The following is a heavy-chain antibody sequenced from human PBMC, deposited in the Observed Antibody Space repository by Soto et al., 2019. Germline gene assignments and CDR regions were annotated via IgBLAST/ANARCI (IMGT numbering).Heavy chain of an antibody. J-gene: IGHJ4*02. Sequence: GGSLRLSCAASGFTFSSYGMHWVRQAPGKGLEWVAVISYDGSNKYYADSVKGRFTISRDNSKNTLYLQMNSLRAEDTAVYYCAKDLLAFPVAGVYLDYWGQGTLVTVSS. D-gene: IGHD6-19*01. V-gene: IGHV3-30*18. CDR2: ISYDGSNK. CDR3: AKDLLAFPVAGVYLDY. CDR1: GFTFSSYG.